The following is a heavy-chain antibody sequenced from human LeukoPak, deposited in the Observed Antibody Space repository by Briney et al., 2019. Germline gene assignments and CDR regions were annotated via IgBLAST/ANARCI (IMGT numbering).Heavy chain of an antibody. J-gene: IGHJ4*02. D-gene: IGHD6-6*01. V-gene: IGHV1-3*01. CDR3: ARDIQEAARHSDY. CDR2: INAGNGNT. CDR1: GYTFTSYA. Sequence: ASVKVSCKASGYTFTSYAMHWVRQAPGQRLEWMGWINAGNGNTKYSQEFQGRVTITRDTYASTAYMELRSLRSDDTAMYYCARDIQEAARHSDYWGQGTLVTVSS.